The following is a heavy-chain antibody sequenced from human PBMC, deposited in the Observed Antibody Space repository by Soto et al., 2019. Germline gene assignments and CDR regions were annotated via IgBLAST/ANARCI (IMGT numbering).Heavy chain of an antibody. CDR3: AADATAWQQMVPSDY. CDR1: GLTFTSSA. D-gene: IGHD2-8*01. J-gene: IGHJ4*02. Sequence: SVKVSCKASGLTFTSSAFQWVRQARGQRLEWIGWIAVGSGYTNYAQRFQDRVTLTRDMSTATTYMELSRLTSEDTAIYYCAADATAWQQMVPSDYWGQGALVTVSS. CDR2: IAVGSGYT. V-gene: IGHV1-58*01.